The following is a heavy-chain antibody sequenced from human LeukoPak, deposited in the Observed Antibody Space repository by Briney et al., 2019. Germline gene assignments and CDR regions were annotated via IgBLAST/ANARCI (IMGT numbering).Heavy chain of an antibody. V-gene: IGHV3-30*04. CDR1: GFTSSSYA. CDR3: ARDKGSYYGSGTPYGMDV. J-gene: IGHJ6*02. CDR2: ISYDGSNK. D-gene: IGHD3-10*01. Sequence: GGSLRLSCAASGFTSSSYAMHWVRQAPGKGLEWVAVISYDGSNKYYADSVKGRFTISRDNSKNTLYLQMNSLRAEDTAVYYCARDKGSYYGSGTPYGMDVWGQGTTVTVSS.